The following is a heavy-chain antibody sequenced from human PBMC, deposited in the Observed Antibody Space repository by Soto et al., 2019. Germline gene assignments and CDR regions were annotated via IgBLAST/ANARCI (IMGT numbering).Heavy chain of an antibody. CDR2: SYYGGNT. CDR1: GGSISRSGSY. V-gene: IGHV4-39*01. CDR3: ASDGKNDYEAGFSHAFDS. Sequence: QLQLQESGPGLVKPSETLSLTCTVSGGSISRSGSYWGWIRQSPGKGLEWIGSSYYGGNTYYNPSAQSRVPISVDTSNNQFSLSLSSVTAADTAVYYCASDGKNDYEAGFSHAFDSWGQGTMVTVSS. D-gene: IGHD3-22*01. J-gene: IGHJ3*01.